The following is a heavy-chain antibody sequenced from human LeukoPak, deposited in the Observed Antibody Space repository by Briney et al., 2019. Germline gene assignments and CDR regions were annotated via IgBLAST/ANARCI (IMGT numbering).Heavy chain of an antibody. D-gene: IGHD2/OR15-2a*01. CDR3: AREGPRGNSQFDY. Sequence: GGSLRLSCAASGFTFSSYGKHWVRQAPGKGLEWVALIWYDGSNKYYTDSVKGRLTISRDNSKNTLYLQMNSLRAEDTAIYYCAREGPRGNSQFDYWGQGTLVTVSS. CDR1: GFTFSSYG. J-gene: IGHJ4*02. CDR2: IWYDGSNK. V-gene: IGHV3-33*01.